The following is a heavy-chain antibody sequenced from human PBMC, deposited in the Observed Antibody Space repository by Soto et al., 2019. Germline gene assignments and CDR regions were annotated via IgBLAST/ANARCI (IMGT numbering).Heavy chain of an antibody. CDR1: GHTFTSYD. J-gene: IGHJ5*02. V-gene: IGHV1-8*01. Sequence: ASVKVSCKASGHTFTSYDINWVRQATGQGLEWMGWMNPNSGNTGYAQKFQGRVTMTRNTSISTAYMELSSLRSEDTAVYYCARVDYYDSSGYRPTDWFDPWGQGTLVTVSS. CDR2: MNPNSGNT. D-gene: IGHD3-22*01. CDR3: ARVDYYDSSGYRPTDWFDP.